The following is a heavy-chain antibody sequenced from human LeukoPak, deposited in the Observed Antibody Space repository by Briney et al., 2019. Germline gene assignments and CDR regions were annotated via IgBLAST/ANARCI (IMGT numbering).Heavy chain of an antibody. V-gene: IGHV1-2*06. CDR2: INPNSGGT. Sequence: ASVKGSCKASGYTFTGYYMHWVRQAPGQGIEWMGRINPNSGGTNYAQKFQGRVTMTRDTSISTAYMELSRLRSDDTAVYYCARVSRYYYDSSGYYAYFDYWGQGTLVTVSS. CDR1: GYTFTGYY. J-gene: IGHJ4*02. CDR3: ARVSRYYYDSSGYYAYFDY. D-gene: IGHD3-22*01.